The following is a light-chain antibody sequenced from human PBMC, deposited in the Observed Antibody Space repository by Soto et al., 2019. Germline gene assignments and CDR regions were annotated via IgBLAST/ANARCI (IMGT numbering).Light chain of an antibody. V-gene: IGKV2-28*01. CDR3: ILALDSPLP. J-gene: IGKJ3*01. Sequence: DIVMTQSPLSLPVTPGEPASISCRSSQSLLHSNGYNYLDWYLQKPGQSPQLPFYFRSNRASGVVGRFGGSGSCTDFSLKIRRVDAVDVGVYFCILALDSPLPFRPRTKVDI. CDR1: QSLLHSNGYNY. CDR2: FRS.